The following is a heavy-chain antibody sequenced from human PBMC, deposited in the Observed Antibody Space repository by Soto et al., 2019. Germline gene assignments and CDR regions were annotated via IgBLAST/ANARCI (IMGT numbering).Heavy chain of an antibody. CDR1: GFIFSNFG. CDR2: ISSDEKIK. CDR3: ARGLRSVLDY. D-gene: IGHD6-6*01. J-gene: IGHJ4*02. V-gene: IGHV3-33*01. Sequence: GSLRLSCVASGFIFSNFGMHWVRQAPGKGLEWVAVISSDEKIKQYADSVRGRFAISRDNSKDTLYLQMTSLRAEDTAIYYCARGLRSVLDYWGQGTLVTVSS.